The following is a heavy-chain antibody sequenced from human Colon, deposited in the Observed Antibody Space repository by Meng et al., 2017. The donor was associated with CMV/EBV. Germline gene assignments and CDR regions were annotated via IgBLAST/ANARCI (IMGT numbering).Heavy chain of an antibody. D-gene: IGHD3-16*01. J-gene: IGHJ1*01. CDR2: MDPTTGRT. Sequence: QGQLVQAGAEVRMPGASVKASCKASGYSFTGYYIHWVRQAPGQGLEWMGWMDPTTGRTDYAQKFQGTVTMTRDTSISTAYLELSRLTSDDTAVYYCASHSSYVWGSHHWGQGTLVTVSS. CDR1: GYSFTGYY. CDR3: ASHSSYVWGSHH. V-gene: IGHV1-2*02.